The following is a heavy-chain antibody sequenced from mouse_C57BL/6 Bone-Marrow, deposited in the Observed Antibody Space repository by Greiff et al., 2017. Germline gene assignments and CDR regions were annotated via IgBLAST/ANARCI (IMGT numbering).Heavy chain of an antibody. J-gene: IGHJ2*01. D-gene: IGHD2-2*01. Sequence: VQLQQPGAELVKPGASVKMSCKASGYTFTSSWITWVKQRPGQGLEWIGDIYPGSGSTNYNEKFKSKATLTVDTSSSTAYMQLSSLTSEDSAVYYCARGERSTMVTTGGVLDYWGQGTTLTVSS. CDR2: IYPGSGST. CDR3: ARGERSTMVTTGGVLDY. CDR1: GYTFTSSW. V-gene: IGHV1-55*01.